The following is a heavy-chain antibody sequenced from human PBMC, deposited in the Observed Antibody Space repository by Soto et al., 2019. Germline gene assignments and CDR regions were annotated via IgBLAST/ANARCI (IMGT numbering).Heavy chain of an antibody. D-gene: IGHD2-15*01. V-gene: IGHV1-69*02. CDR1: GGTFSSYT. Sequence: SVKVSCKASGGTFSSYTISWVRQAPGQGLEWMGRIIPILGIANYAQKFQGRVTITADKSTSTAYMELSSLRSEDTAVYYCARGSPIDSGGSWYNWFDPWGQGTLVTVSS. CDR2: IIPILGIA. CDR3: ARGSPIDSGGSWYNWFDP. J-gene: IGHJ5*02.